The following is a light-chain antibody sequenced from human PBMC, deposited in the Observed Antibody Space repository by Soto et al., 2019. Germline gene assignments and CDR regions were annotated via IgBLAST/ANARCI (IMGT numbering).Light chain of an antibody. J-gene: IGLJ1*01. CDR2: ANT. Sequence: QSVLAQPPSVSGAPGQRVTISCTGSSSNIGARYDVHWYQQLPGTAPRLLIYANTNRPSGAPDRFSGSKSGTSASLAITGLQAEDEADYYCQSYDTSLRGYVFGTGAKVTVL. CDR1: SSNIGARYD. CDR3: QSYDTSLRGYV. V-gene: IGLV1-40*01.